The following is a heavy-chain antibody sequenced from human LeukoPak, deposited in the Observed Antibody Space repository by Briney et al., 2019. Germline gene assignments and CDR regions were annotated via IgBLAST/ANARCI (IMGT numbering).Heavy chain of an antibody. CDR1: GFTFSSYG. V-gene: IGHV3-30*02. D-gene: IGHD3-10*01. CDR2: IRYDGSNK. J-gene: IGHJ4*02. CDR3: AKDSARGARARYYFEY. Sequence: GGSLRLSCAASGFTFSSYGMHWVRQAPGKGLEWVAFIRYDGSNKYYADSVKGRFTISRDNAKNSLYLQMNSLRAEDTAVYYCAKDSARGARARYYFEYWGQGTLVTVSS.